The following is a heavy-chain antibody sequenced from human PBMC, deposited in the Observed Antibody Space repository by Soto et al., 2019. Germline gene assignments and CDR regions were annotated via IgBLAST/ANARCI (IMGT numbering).Heavy chain of an antibody. D-gene: IGHD3-16*01. CDR1: GFSLSSSGVG. J-gene: IGHJ3*01. CDR3: AHRDGDDYRWGSYKLAFAV. CDR2: IYGDDGE. V-gene: IGHV2-5*02. Sequence: SGPPLGNPTQTLTLTCTFSGFSLSSSGVGVGWIRQPPGKALEWLALIYGDDGERYTPSLKTRLTITKDTSKNQVVLTMTNMDPVDTVIYYCAHRDGDDYRWGSYKLAFAVRG.